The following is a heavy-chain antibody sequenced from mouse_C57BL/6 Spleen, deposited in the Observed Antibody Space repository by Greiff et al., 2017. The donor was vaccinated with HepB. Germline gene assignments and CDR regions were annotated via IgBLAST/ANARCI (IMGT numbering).Heavy chain of an antibody. CDR1: GYTFTSYW. V-gene: IGHV1-50*01. Sequence: VQLQQPGAELVKPGASVKLSCKASGYTFTSYWMQWVKQRPGQGLEWIGEIDPSDSYTNYNQKIKGKATLTVDTTSSTAYMQLRSLTSEDSAVYYGASDPTTVVAPYYAMDYWGQGTSVTVSS. CDR2: IDPSDSYT. D-gene: IGHD1-1*01. CDR3: ASDPTTVVAPYYAMDY. J-gene: IGHJ4*01.